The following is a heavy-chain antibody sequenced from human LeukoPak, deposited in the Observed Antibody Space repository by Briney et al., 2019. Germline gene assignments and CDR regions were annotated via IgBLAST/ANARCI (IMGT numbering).Heavy chain of an antibody. CDR2: IKSKTDGGAT. Sequence: PGGSLRLSCAASGFTFSTYDMHWVRQAPGKGLEWVGRIKSKTDGGATDFAAPVKGRFTISRDDSKNTLYLQMNSLKIEDTAVYYCTTEYRDSSGWYGAFDIWGQGTMVTVSS. CDR1: GFTFSTYD. V-gene: IGHV3-15*01. D-gene: IGHD6-19*01. CDR3: TTEYRDSSGWYGAFDI. J-gene: IGHJ3*02.